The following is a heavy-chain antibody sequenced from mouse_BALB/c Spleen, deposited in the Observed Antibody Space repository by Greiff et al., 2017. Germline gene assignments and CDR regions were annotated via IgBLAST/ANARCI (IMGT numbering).Heavy chain of an antibody. CDR1: GYSFTGYY. CDR3: ARWGNYERLDAMDY. D-gene: IGHD2-1*01. J-gene: IGHJ4*01. V-gene: IGHV1S34*01. CDR2: ISCYNGAT. Sequence: LVKTGASVKISCTASGYSFTGYYMHWVKQSPGKSLEWIGYISCYNGATSYNQKFKGKGTFTVDTSSSPAYMQFNSLTSEDSAVYYCARWGNYERLDAMDYWGQGTSVTVSS.